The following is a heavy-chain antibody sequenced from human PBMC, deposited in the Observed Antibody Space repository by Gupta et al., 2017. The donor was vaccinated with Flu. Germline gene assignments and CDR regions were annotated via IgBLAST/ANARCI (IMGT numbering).Heavy chain of an antibody. CDR1: GFIFGDYA. Sequence: EVQLVESGGGLVQPGRSLRLSCTGSGFIFGDYAMSWFRQAPGKGLEWVGFMRSKANGGTIEYAASVKGRFTISRDDSKGIVYLQMNSLKTEDTAVYYCTRDLKLWQYGRYYYYGMDVWGQGTTVTVSS. J-gene: IGHJ6*02. CDR3: TRDLKLWQYGRYYYYGMDV. V-gene: IGHV3-49*03. D-gene: IGHD3-10*01. CDR2: MRSKANGGTI.